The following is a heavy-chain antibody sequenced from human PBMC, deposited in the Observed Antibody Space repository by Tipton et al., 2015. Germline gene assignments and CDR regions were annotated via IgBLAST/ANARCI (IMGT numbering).Heavy chain of an antibody. D-gene: IGHD5-24*01. J-gene: IGHJ5*02. CDR3: AKHSRDVIHRNWFDP. Sequence: SLRLSCAASGFTFSDYAMTWVRQAPGKGLEWVSAISGGGDTTSYADSVKGRFTISRDDSKNTLYLQMNSLRVEDTAVYYCAKHSRDVIHRNWFDPWGQGTLVTVSS. CDR2: ISGGGDTT. V-gene: IGHV3-23*01. CDR1: GFTFSDYA.